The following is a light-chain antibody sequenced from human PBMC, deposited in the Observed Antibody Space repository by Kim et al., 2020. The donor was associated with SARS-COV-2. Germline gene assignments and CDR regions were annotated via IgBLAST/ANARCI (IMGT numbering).Light chain of an antibody. V-gene: IGKV1-8*01. CDR1: QGISSY. Sequence: AIRMTQYPSSFSASTGDRVTITCRASQGISSYLAWYQQKPGKAPKLLIYAASTLQSGVPSRFSGSGSGTDFTLTISCLQSEDFATYYCQQYYSYPRTFGQGTKLEI. J-gene: IGKJ2*01. CDR2: AAS. CDR3: QQYYSYPRT.